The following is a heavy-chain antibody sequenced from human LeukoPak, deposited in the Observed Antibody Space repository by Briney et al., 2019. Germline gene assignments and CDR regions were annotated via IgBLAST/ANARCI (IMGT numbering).Heavy chain of an antibody. CDR2: TTSKPDGGKT. J-gene: IGHJ4*02. CDR1: GFTFTNAW. D-gene: IGHD2-15*01. V-gene: IGHV3-15*01. CDR3: STGDSVITRGAHY. Sequence: PGGSLRLSCAASGFTFTNAWMTWVRQAPGKGLEWVGRTTSKPDGGKTAYAAPVKGRFTIARDDSSNTLYLQLNSLKTEDTAVYYCSTGDSVITRGAHYWGQGTLVTVSS.